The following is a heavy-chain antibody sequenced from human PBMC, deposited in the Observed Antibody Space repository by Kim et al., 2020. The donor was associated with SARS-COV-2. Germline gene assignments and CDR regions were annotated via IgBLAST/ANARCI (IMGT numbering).Heavy chain of an antibody. Sequence: GGSLRLSCAASGFTVSSNYMSWVRQAPGKGLEWVSVIYSGGSTYYADSVKGRFTISRDNSKNTLYLQMNSLRAEDTAVYYCARHYYGSGSYYIFDYWGQGTLVTVSS. CDR3: ARHYYGSGSYYIFDY. J-gene: IGHJ4*02. CDR1: GFTVSSNY. V-gene: IGHV3-66*04. CDR2: IYSGGST. D-gene: IGHD3-10*01.